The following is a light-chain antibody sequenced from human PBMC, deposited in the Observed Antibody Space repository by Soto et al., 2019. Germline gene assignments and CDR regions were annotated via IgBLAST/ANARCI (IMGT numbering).Light chain of an antibody. V-gene: IGKV1-39*01. CDR2: AAS. CDR1: QSITTY. CDR3: QQSYGTPYT. Sequence: DIQMTQSPSSLSASVGDRVAITCRASQSITTYLSWYQQKPGKAPKLLIYAASSVLSGVPSRFSGSGSGTDFTITISSLQSEDFATYYCQQSYGTPYTFGLGTKLELK. J-gene: IGKJ2*01.